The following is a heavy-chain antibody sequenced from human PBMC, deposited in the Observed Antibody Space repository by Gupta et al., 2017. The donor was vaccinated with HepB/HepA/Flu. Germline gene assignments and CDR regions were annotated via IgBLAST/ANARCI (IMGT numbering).Heavy chain of an antibody. V-gene: IGHV4-34*01. CDR1: GGSFSDNF. D-gene: IGHD1-1*01. CDR2: LNHSGST. Sequence: QVQLQQWGAGLLKPSETLSLTCAVFGGSFSDNFWSWFRQSPGKGLEWIGELNHSGSTNYNPSLKSRITLSVYASMNQFSLNLTSVTAADTAVYYCAHTTGLDVFDIWGQGTRVTVSS. J-gene: IGHJ3*02. CDR3: AHTTGLDVFDI.